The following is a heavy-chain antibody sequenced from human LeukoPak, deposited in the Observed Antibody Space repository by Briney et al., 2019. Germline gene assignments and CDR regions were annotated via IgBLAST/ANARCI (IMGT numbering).Heavy chain of an antibody. CDR3: ANSRAVMITFGGVIVNWFDP. J-gene: IGHJ5*02. CDR2: ISGRGGST. Sequence: GGSLRLSCAASGFSLSSYAMCWVRPAPGTGVEWVSAISGRGGSTYYAGSVKGRFTISRDNSKSTLYLQMNSLRADDMAVYDCANSRAVMITFGGVIVNWFDPWGQGTLVTVSS. CDR1: GFSLSSYA. D-gene: IGHD3-16*02. V-gene: IGHV3-23*01.